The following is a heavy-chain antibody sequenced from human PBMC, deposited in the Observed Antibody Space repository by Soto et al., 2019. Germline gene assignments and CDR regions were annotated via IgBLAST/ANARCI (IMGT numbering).Heavy chain of an antibody. CDR2: IDPSDSYT. D-gene: IGHD6-19*01. CDR1: GYSLTSYW. V-gene: IGHV5-10-1*01. J-gene: IGHJ6*02. CDR3: ARLPVAGLYYYYYYGMDV. Sequence: PGESLKISCKGSGYSLTSYWISWVRQMPGKGLEWMGRIDPSDSYTNYSPSFQGHVTISADKSISTAYLQWSSLKASDTAMYYCARLPVAGLYYYYYYGMDVWGQGTTVTVSS.